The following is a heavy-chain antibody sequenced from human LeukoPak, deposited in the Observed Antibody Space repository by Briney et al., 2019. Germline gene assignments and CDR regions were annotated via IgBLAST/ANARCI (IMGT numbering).Heavy chain of an antibody. D-gene: IGHD3-10*01. V-gene: IGHV1-69*05. J-gene: IGHJ4*02. CDR1: GGTFSSYA. Sequence: SVKVSCKASGGTFSSYAISWVRQAPGQGLEWMGGIIPIFGTANYAQKFQGRVTITTDESTSTAYMELSSLRSEGTAVYYCARVEYGSGTQRWYFDYWGQGTLVTVSS. CDR2: IIPIFGTA. CDR3: ARVEYGSGTQRWYFDY.